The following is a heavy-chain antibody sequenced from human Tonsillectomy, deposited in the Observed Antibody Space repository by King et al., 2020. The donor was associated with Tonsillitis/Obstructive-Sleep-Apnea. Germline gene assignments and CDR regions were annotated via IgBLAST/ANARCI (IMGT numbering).Heavy chain of an antibody. Sequence: QLVQSGAEVKKPGESLKISCKGSGYTFTTYWIGWVRQMPGKGLEWMGIIYPGDSDTRYSPSFQGQVTISADKSISTAYLQWGSLKASDTAMYYCATSTRDTLFGVTSEHDVFDIWGQGTMVTLSS. V-gene: IGHV5-51*01. CDR2: IYPGDSDT. CDR1: GYTFTTYW. D-gene: IGHD3-3*01. J-gene: IGHJ3*02. CDR3: ATSTRDTLFGVTSEHDVFDI.